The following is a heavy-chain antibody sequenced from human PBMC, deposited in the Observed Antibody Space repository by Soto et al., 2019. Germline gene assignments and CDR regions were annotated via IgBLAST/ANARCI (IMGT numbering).Heavy chain of an antibody. D-gene: IGHD6-25*01. CDR2: INPILDST. CDR3: ATMKRARLDS. J-gene: IGHJ4*02. V-gene: IGHV1-69*09. CDR1: GIMSSGYG. Sequence: QEQVVQSGPAMKEPGSSVKVSCRASGIMSSGYGFSWVRQATGQGLEWVGMINPILDSTHYAQNLQGRVSLSVDKSRATAYLEVTSLRLEDTAIYFCATMKRARLDSWGRGTVVTVAS.